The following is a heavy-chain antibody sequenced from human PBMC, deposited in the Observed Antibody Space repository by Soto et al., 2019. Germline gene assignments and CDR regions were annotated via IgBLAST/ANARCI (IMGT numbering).Heavy chain of an antibody. Sequence: QVQLVQSGAEVKKPGSSVKVSCKASGGTFSSYTISWVRQAPGQGLEWMGRIIPILGIANYAQKFQGRVTITADKSTSTAYMELSSLRSEDTAVYYCAIPRGIAAAGQGGWFDPWGQGTLVTVSS. D-gene: IGHD6-13*01. CDR2: IIPILGIA. J-gene: IGHJ5*02. V-gene: IGHV1-69*02. CDR1: GGTFSSYT. CDR3: AIPRGIAAAGQGGWFDP.